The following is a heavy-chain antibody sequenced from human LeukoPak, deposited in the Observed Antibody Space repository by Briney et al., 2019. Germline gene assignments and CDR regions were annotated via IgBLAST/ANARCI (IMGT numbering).Heavy chain of an antibody. J-gene: IGHJ4*02. D-gene: IGHD1-26*01. CDR3: AREWDSGWGGTYFDN. Sequence: GGSLRLSCAASGFTFSRYWMTWVRQAPGKGLEWVANIKQDGSEKFYADSLKGRLIISRDNAKSSLYLQVNSLTVEDTAVYYCAREWDSGWGGTYFDNWGQGTLVTVSS. CDR1: GFTFSRYW. V-gene: IGHV3-7*01. CDR2: IKQDGSEK.